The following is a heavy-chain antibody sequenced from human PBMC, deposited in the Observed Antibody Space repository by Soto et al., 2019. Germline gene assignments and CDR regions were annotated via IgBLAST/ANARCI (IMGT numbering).Heavy chain of an antibody. CDR1: GFTFSNAW. Sequence: GGSLRLSCAASGFTFSNAWMNWVRQAPGKGLEWVGRIKSKTDGGTTDYAAPVKGRFTISRDDSKNTLYLQMNSLKTEDTAVYYCATDVEGNSGSYYYYYYGMDVWGQGTTVTVSS. J-gene: IGHJ6*02. CDR3: ATDVEGNSGSYYYYYYGMDV. CDR2: IKSKTDGGTT. V-gene: IGHV3-15*01. D-gene: IGHD1-26*01.